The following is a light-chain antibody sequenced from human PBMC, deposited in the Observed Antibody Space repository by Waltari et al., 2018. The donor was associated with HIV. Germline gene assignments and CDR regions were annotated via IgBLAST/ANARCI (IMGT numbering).Light chain of an antibody. J-gene: IGLJ2*01. CDR1: SGDIASNY. V-gene: IGLV6-57*04. Sequence: NFMLTQPHSVSESPGQTVTISCTRSSGDIASNYVRWYQLRPGSAPTTLIYEHSQRPSGVPDRFSGSIDSSSNSASLTISGLKTEDEADYYCQSYDTDTHAIFGGGTKLTVL. CDR3: QSYDTDTHAI. CDR2: EHS.